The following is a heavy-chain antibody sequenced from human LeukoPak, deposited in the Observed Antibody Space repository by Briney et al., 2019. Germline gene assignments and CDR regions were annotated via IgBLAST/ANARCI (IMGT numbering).Heavy chain of an antibody. V-gene: IGHV4-4*02. CDR3: ARHSIAARGYYYYMDV. Sequence: SGTLSLTCAVSGGSISSGNWWTWVRQPPGKGLEWIGEIYHSGSTNYNPSLKSRATLSVDKSKNQFSLKLTSVTAADTAVYYCARHSIAARGYYYYMDVWGKGTTVTVSS. CDR2: IYHSGST. D-gene: IGHD6-6*01. CDR1: GGSISSGNW. J-gene: IGHJ6*03.